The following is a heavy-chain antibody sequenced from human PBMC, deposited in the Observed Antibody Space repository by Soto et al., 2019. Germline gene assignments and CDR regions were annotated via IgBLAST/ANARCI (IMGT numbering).Heavy chain of an antibody. V-gene: IGHV3-48*02. Sequence: GGSLRLSCVASGFRFSDHSMNWVRQAPGKGLQWISYISSNSDTTYYADSVKGRFTVSRDNAKNALFLQMNSLRDDDTATYYCARLPKGSLVTAWGQGARVTVSS. D-gene: IGHD2-21*02. CDR1: GFRFSDHS. CDR2: ISSNSDTT. J-gene: IGHJ4*02. CDR3: ARLPKGSLVTA.